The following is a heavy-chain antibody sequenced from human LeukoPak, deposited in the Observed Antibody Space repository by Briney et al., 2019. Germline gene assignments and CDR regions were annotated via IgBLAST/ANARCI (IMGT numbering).Heavy chain of an antibody. D-gene: IGHD5-18*01. CDR3: ARDGGYSYEFDY. CDR1: AFTFSSYW. Sequence: GGSPRLSCAASAFTFSSYWMHWVRQAPGKGLVWVSRVNSDGSSTNYADSVKGRFTISRDNAKNSLYLQMNTLRAEDTAVHYCARDGGYSYEFDYWGQGTLVTVSS. V-gene: IGHV3-74*01. J-gene: IGHJ4*02. CDR2: VNSDGSST.